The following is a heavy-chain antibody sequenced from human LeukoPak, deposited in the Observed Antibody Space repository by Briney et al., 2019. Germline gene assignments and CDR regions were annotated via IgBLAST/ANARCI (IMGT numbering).Heavy chain of an antibody. D-gene: IGHD2-21*01. CDR2: ISNGGSNTI. J-gene: IGHJ4*02. V-gene: IGHV3-11*01. CDR1: GFSLSDYY. Sequence: GGSLRLSCAASGFSLSDYYMTWLRQAPGKGLEWVSYISNGGSNTIHYADSVKGRFTVSRDYAKNSLFLQMNSLRAEDTAVYYCARDYSNKGHDCWGQGTLVTVSS. CDR3: ARDYSNKGHDC.